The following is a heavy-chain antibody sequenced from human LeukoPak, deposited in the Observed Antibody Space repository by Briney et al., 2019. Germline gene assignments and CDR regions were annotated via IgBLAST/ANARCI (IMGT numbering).Heavy chain of an antibody. Sequence: PGGSLRLSCAASGFTFSSYALHWVRQAPVKGLEWVAVISNDETNKYYADSVKGRFTISRDNSKNTLYLQMNSLRAEDTAVYYCAREAGPNARGMDVWGQGTTVTVSS. CDR2: ISNDETNK. CDR1: GFTFSSYA. J-gene: IGHJ6*02. D-gene: IGHD6-13*01. CDR3: AREAGPNARGMDV. V-gene: IGHV3-30-3*01.